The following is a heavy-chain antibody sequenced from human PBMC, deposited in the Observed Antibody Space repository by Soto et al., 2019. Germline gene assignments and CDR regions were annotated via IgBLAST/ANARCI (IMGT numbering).Heavy chain of an antibody. CDR3: AQTIGSGWYQASFDY. D-gene: IGHD6-19*01. CDR2: IYWNDEK. J-gene: IGHJ4*02. V-gene: IGHV2-5*01. Sequence: SGPTLVNPTQTLTLTCTFSGFSLSTSGVAVGWIRQPPGKALEWLALIYWNDEKLYRPSLKSRLTITKETSKNQVVLTVTNMDPVDTATYYCAQTIGSGWYQASFDYWGPGTMVTVYS. CDR1: GFSLSTSGVA.